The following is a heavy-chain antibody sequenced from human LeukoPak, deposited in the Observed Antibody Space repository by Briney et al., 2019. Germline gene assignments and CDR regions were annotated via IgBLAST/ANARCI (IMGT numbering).Heavy chain of an antibody. J-gene: IGHJ4*02. V-gene: IGHV4-34*01. CDR3: ASSIKAAVLDY. D-gene: IGHD6-13*01. CDR1: GGSFSGYY. CDR2: INHSGST. Sequence: PSETLSLTCTVYGGSFSGYYWSWIRQPTGKGLEWIGEINHSGSTNYNPSLKSRVTISVDTSKNQFSLKLSSVTAADTAVYYCASSIKAAVLDYWGQGTLVTVSA.